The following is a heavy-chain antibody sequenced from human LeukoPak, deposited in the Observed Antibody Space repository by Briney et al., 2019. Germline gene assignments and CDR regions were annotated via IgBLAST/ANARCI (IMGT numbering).Heavy chain of an antibody. D-gene: IGHD1-26*01. V-gene: IGHV4-39*01. CDR1: GGSISSSSYY. J-gene: IGHJ4*02. Sequence: PSETLSLTCTVSGGSISSSSYYWGWIRQPPGKGLEWIGSIYYSGSTYYNPSLKSRVTISVDTSKNQFSLKLSSVTAADTAVYYCARHYKRVGATDAADYWGQGTLVTVSS. CDR2: IYYSGST. CDR3: ARHYKRVGATDAADY.